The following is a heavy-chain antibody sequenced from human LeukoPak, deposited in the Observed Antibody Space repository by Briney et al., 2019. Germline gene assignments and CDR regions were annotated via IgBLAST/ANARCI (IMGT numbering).Heavy chain of an antibody. CDR3: ARDLLPRGRLHAIDY. CDR1: GGSISSGGYY. V-gene: IGHV4-31*03. J-gene: IGHJ4*02. CDR2: IYYSGST. Sequence: SQTLSLTCTVSGGSISSGGYYWSWIRQHPGKGLEWIGYIYYSGSTYYNPSLKSRVTISADTSKNQFSLKLSSVTAADTAVYYCARDLLPRGRLHAIDYWGQGTLVTVSS.